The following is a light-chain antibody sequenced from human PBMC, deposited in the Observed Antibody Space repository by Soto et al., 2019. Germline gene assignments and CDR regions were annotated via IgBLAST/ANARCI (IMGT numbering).Light chain of an antibody. CDR1: QSLTTW. V-gene: IGKV1-5*03. CDR2: KAS. CDR3: QQSRT. Sequence: IQMTQSPSTLSASVGDRVTITCRASQSLTTWLAWYQQKPGKAPKLLMYKASTLESGVPSRFSGSTSGTEFTLTISSLQPDDFATYYCQQSRTFGQETKVEI. J-gene: IGKJ1*01.